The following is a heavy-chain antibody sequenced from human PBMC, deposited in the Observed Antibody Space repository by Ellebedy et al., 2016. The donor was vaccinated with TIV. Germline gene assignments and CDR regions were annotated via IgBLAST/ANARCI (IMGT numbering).Heavy chain of an antibody. Sequence: PGGSLRLSCAASGFTFSSYGMHWVRQAPGKGLEWVAVISYDGIMEYYADSVKGRFTISRDNSKNTLYLQMNSLRTVDTAVYYCAKDTSGVYYDFWSGHYAMDVWGQGTTVAVSS. V-gene: IGHV3-30*18. D-gene: IGHD3-3*01. CDR2: ISYDGIME. CDR3: AKDTSGVYYDFWSGHYAMDV. J-gene: IGHJ6*02. CDR1: GFTFSSYG.